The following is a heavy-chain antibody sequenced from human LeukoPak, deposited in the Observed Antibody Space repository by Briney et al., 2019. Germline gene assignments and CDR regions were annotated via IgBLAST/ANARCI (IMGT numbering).Heavy chain of an antibody. D-gene: IGHD5-18*01. J-gene: IGHJ4*02. V-gene: IGHV3-11*04. Sequence: PGGSLRLSCAASGFTFSDYYMSWIRQAPGRGLEWISYIRSSGTTIYYADSVKGRFTISRDNAKNSLYLQMNSLRDEDTAVYYCAREGDTAMVPFDYWGQGTLVTVSS. CDR3: AREGDTAMVPFDY. CDR1: GFTFSDYY. CDR2: IRSSGTTI.